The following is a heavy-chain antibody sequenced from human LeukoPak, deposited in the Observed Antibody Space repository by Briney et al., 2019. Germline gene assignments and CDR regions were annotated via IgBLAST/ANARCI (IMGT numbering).Heavy chain of an antibody. J-gene: IGHJ4*02. V-gene: IGHV4-34*01. CDR3: ARAGMTTIEIDY. CDR2: IHHDGRT. CDR1: GGSLSGHY. Sequence: SETLSLTCTVYGGSLSGHYWSWIRQSPGKGLEWIGDIHHDGRTKYSPSLRSRVTIVLDTSKNEFSLRLTRVTAADTAVYYCARAGMTTIEIDYWGQGTLVTVSS. D-gene: IGHD5-24*01.